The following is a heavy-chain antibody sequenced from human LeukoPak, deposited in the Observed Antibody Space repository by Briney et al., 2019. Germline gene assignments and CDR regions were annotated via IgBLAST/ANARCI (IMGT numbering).Heavy chain of an antibody. V-gene: IGHV1-8*01. J-gene: IGHJ5*02. CDR2: MNPNSGNT. CDR1: GYTFTSDD. Sequence: ASVKVSCKASGYTFTSDDINWVRQATGQGLEWMGWMNPNSGNTGSAQRFQGRITMTRDTSISTAYMELSSLRSEDTAVYYCARGPLVRLPSSFDPWGQGTLVTVSS. CDR3: ARGPLVRLPSSFDP. D-gene: IGHD3-16*02.